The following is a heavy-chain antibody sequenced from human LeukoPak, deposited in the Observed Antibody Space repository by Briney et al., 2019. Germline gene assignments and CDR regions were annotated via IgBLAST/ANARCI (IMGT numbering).Heavy chain of an antibody. CDR2: IIPIFGTA. V-gene: IGHV1-69*13. D-gene: IGHD3-16*02. CDR3: AREITYYDYVWGSYRYYFDY. J-gene: IGHJ4*02. Sequence: ASVKVSCKASGGTFSSYAISWVRQAPGQGLEWMGGIIPIFGTANYAQKFQGRVTITADESTSTAYMELSSLRSEDTAVYYCAREITYYDYVWGSYRYYFDYWGQGTLVTVSS. CDR1: GGTFSSYA.